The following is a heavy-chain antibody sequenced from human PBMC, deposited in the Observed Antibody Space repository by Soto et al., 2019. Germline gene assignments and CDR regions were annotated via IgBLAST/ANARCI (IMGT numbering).Heavy chain of an antibody. Sequence: QVQLQESGPGLVRPSGTLSLTCTVSGGSISSSNWWTWVRQPPGKGLEWIGEIFHSGTTNYNPSLKSRVTISVDKSKNQFSLKVNSVTAADTAVYYCARGVYGNSGYIIGFFDNCGQGTLVTVSS. V-gene: IGHV4-4*02. CDR1: GGSISSSNW. CDR3: ARGVYGNSGYIIGFFDN. J-gene: IGHJ4*02. CDR2: IFHSGTT. D-gene: IGHD3-22*01.